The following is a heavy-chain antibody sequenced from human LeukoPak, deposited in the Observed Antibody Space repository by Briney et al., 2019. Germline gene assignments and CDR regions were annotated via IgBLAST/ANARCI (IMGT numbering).Heavy chain of an antibody. CDR2: INEDENIR. CDR1: GFTFSGYW. V-gene: IGHV3-7*01. Sequence: PGGSLRLSCVTSGFTFSGYWMSWVRQAPGKGLEWVPNINEDENIRHYVDSVKGRFTISRDNAKNSVFLQMNSLRDEDTALYYCATSDDSSGSDWGQGTLVTVSS. J-gene: IGHJ4*02. D-gene: IGHD3-22*01. CDR3: ATSDDSSGSD.